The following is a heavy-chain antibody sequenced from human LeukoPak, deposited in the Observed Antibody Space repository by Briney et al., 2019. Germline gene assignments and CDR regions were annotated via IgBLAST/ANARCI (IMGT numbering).Heavy chain of an antibody. Sequence: SETLSLTCAVYGGSFSGYYWSWIRQPPGKGLEWIGEINHSGSTNYNPSLKSRVTISVDTSKNQFSLKLSSVTAADTAVYYCARVNRGYSYGYCDYWGQGTLVTVSS. CDR3: ARVNRGYSYGYCDY. CDR1: GGSFSGYY. J-gene: IGHJ4*02. V-gene: IGHV4-34*01. D-gene: IGHD5-18*01. CDR2: INHSGST.